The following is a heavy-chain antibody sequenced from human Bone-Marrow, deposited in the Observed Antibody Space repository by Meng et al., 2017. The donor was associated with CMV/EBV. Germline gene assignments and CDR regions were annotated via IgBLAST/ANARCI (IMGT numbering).Heavy chain of an antibody. V-gene: IGHV3-30*04. J-gene: IGHJ4*02. CDR2: VTSDGSNK. Sequence: GGSLRLSCVGSGFTFSSYAMHWVRQAPGKGLEWVAVVTSDGSNKYYADSVKGRFTISRDNSKTTLYLQMNSLTTEDTAVYYCARGGNYFDYWGQGTLVTVSS. CDR3: ARGGNYFDY. CDR1: GFTFSSYA.